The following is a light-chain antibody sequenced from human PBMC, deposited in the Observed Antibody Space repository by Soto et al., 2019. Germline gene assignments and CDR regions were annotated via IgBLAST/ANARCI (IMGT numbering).Light chain of an antibody. V-gene: IGLV2-14*01. J-gene: IGLJ1*01. CDR3: SSYTTSGTLYV. CDR2: EVS. CDR1: SSDVGSYNY. Sequence: QSVLTQPASVSGSPGQSITISCTGTSSDVGSYNYVSWYQQHPGKAPKLMIYEVSNRPSGVSERFSGSKSDNTASLTISGLQAEDEADYYCSSYTTSGTLYVFGTGTKLTVL.